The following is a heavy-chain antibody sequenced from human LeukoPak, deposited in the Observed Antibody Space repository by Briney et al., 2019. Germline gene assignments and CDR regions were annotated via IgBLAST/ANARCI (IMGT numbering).Heavy chain of an antibody. CDR2: IDPSDSYT. J-gene: IGHJ4*02. D-gene: IGHD3-16*01. CDR1: GYSFTSSW. CDR3: ARRGTSFNFDY. Sequence: GESLNISCKGAGYSFTSSWISWVRQMPGKGLEWVGRIDPSDSYTNYSPPFQGHVTISVDKSISTAYLHWSSLKASDTAMYYCARRGTSFNFDYWGQGTLVTVSS. V-gene: IGHV5-10-1*01.